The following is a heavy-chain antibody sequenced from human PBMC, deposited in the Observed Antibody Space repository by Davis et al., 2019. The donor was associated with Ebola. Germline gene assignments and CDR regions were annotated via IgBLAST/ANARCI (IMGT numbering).Heavy chain of an antibody. Sequence: GESLKISCAASGFTFSTYNMDWVRQAPGKGLEWVANIGSDTHYADSVKGRFTISRDNAKNSLYLQMNSLRDEDTAVYYCVGQWFGETDWGQGTLVTVYS. V-gene: IGHV3-48*02. CDR1: GFTFSTYN. CDR3: VGQWFGETD. D-gene: IGHD3-10*01. CDR2: IGSDT. J-gene: IGHJ4*02.